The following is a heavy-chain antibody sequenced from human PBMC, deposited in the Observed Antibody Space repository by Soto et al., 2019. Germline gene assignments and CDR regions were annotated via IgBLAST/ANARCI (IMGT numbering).Heavy chain of an antibody. CDR2: IYYSGST. D-gene: IGHD4-17*01. V-gene: IGHV4-39*01. CDR3: ARQVRSGSDYGGPGDYFDY. Sequence: SETLSLTCSVSGGSISSSSYYWGWIRQPPGKGLEWIGSIYYSGSTYYNPSLKSRVTISVDTSKNQFSLKLSSVTAADTAVYYCARQVRSGSDYGGPGDYFDYWGQGTLV. J-gene: IGHJ4*02. CDR1: GGSISSSSYY.